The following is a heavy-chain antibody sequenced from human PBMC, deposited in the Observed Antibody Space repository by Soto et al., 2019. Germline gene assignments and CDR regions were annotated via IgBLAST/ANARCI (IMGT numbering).Heavy chain of an antibody. Sequence: SGTLSLTCTVSGGSISSYYWSWIRQPAGKGLEWIGRIYTSGSTNYNPSLKSRVTMSVDTSKNQFSLKLSSVTAADTAVYYCARSISAAQRDYYYGMDLWAQGTTVTVYS. CDR3: ARSISAAQRDYYYGMDL. CDR1: GGSISSYY. CDR2: IYTSGST. V-gene: IGHV4-4*07. J-gene: IGHJ6*02. D-gene: IGHD6-13*01.